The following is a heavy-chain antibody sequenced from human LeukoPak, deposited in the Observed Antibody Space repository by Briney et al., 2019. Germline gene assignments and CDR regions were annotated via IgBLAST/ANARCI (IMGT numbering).Heavy chain of an antibody. Sequence: GGSLRLSCAASGFTFSSYAMSWVRQAPGKGLEWVSAISGSGGSTYYADSVKGRFTISRDNSKNTLYLQMNSLRAEDTAVYYCAKNYRGGYDPPPEYFQHWGQGTLVTVSS. V-gene: IGHV3-23*01. D-gene: IGHD5-12*01. CDR2: ISGSGGST. CDR3: AKNYRGGYDPPPEYFQH. J-gene: IGHJ1*01. CDR1: GFTFSSYA.